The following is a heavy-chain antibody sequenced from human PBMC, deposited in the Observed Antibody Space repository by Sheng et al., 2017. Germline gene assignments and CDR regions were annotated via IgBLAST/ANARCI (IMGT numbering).Heavy chain of an antibody. CDR2: IIPILGIA. Sequence: QVQLVQSGAEVKKPGSSVKVSCKASGGTFSSYAISWVRQAPGQGLEWMGGIIPILGIANYAQKFQGRVTITADKSTSTAYMELSSLRSEDTAVYYCARVPAAISRLGYYYYYMDVWGKGTTVTVSS. V-gene: IGHV1-69*04. J-gene: IGHJ6*03. D-gene: IGHD2-2*01. CDR3: ARVPAAISRLGYYYYYMDV. CDR1: GGTFSSYA.